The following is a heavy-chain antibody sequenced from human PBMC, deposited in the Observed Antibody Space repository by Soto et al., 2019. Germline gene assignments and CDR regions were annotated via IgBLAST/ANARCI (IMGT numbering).Heavy chain of an antibody. CDR3: ARVGATAFDY. D-gene: IGHD1-26*01. CDR1: GFTFSSYG. CDR2: IWYDGSNN. Sequence: QVQLVESGGGVVQPGRSLRLSCAASGFTFSSYGMHWVRQAPGKGLEWVAVIWYDGSNNYYADSVKGRFTISRDNSKNTLYLQMNSLRAEDTAVFYCARVGATAFDYWGQGTLVTVSS. V-gene: IGHV3-33*01. J-gene: IGHJ4*02.